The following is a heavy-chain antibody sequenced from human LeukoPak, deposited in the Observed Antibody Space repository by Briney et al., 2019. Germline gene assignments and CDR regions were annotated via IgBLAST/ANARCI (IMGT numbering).Heavy chain of an antibody. CDR2: ISGSGGST. CDR1: GFTFSSYA. D-gene: IGHD5/OR15-5a*01. J-gene: IGHJ4*02. CDR3: ARRRYSVYDFDY. Sequence: PGGSLRLSCAASGFTFSSYAMSWVRQAPGKGLEWVSAISGSGGSTYYADSVKGRFTISRDNSKNTLYLQMNSLRAEDTAVYYCARRRYSVYDFDYWGQGTLVTVSS. V-gene: IGHV3-23*01.